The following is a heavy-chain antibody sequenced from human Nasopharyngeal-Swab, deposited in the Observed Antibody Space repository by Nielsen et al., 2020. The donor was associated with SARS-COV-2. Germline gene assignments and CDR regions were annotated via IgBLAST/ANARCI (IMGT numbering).Heavy chain of an antibody. CDR3: AKLYSSGWYGDY. J-gene: IGHJ4*02. Sequence: GRSLRLSCAASGFTFDDYAMHWVRQAPGKGLEWVSGISWNSGSIGYADSVKGRFTISRDNAKNSLYLQMNSLRAEDTALYYCAKLYSSGWYGDYWGQGTLVTVSS. CDR1: GFTFDDYA. D-gene: IGHD6-19*01. CDR2: ISWNSGSI. V-gene: IGHV3-9*01.